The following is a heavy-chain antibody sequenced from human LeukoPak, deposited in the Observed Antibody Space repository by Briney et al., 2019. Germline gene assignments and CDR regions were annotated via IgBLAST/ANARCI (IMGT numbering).Heavy chain of an antibody. J-gene: IGHJ3*02. Sequence: PGGSLRLSCAASGFTFSSYGMSWVRQAPGKGLEWVSAISGSGGSTYYADSVKGRFTISRDNSKNTLYLQMNSLRAEDTAVYYCAKAGYYDSSAHAFDIWGQGTMVTVSS. CDR1: GFTFSSYG. D-gene: IGHD3-22*01. CDR3: AKAGYYDSSAHAFDI. V-gene: IGHV3-23*01. CDR2: ISGSGGST.